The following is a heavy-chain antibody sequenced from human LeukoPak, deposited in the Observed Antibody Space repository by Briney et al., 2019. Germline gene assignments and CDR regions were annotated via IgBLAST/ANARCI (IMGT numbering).Heavy chain of an antibody. CDR2: IYTSGST. J-gene: IGHJ5*02. D-gene: IGHD3-16*01. Sequence: SETLSLTCTVSGGSISSYYWSWIRQPAGKGLEWIGRIYTSGSTNYNPSLKSRVTMSVDASKNRFSLKLSSVTAADTAVYYCARELGYDYVWGSFYNWFDPWGQGTLVTVSS. CDR3: ARELGYDYVWGSFYNWFDP. V-gene: IGHV4-4*07. CDR1: GGSISSYY.